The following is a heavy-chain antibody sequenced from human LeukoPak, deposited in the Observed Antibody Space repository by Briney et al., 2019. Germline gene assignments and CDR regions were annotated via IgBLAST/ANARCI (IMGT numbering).Heavy chain of an antibody. D-gene: IGHD3-10*01. Sequence: SETLSLTCTVSGGSISSTSYYWGWIRQPPGKGLEWIGSIYYYSGSTYYNPSLKSRVTISVDTSKNQFSLKLTSVTAADTAVYYCARWSYGSGIYWAQGTLVTVSS. CDR1: GGSISSTSYY. J-gene: IGHJ4*02. V-gene: IGHV4-39*01. CDR3: ARWSYGSGIY. CDR2: IYYYSGST.